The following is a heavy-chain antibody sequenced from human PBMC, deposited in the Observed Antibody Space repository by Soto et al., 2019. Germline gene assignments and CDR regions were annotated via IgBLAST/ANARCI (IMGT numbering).Heavy chain of an antibody. Sequence: EVQLLESGGGLVQPGGSLRLSCAASGFTFRSYAMSWVRPAPGKGLEWVSAISGSGGSTYYADSVKGRFTISTHNSTNALYQQMNSLSAENTAVYYCAKDPNSSGWYIYFFDYWGQGTLVTVSS. J-gene: IGHJ4*02. CDR1: GFTFRSYA. V-gene: IGHV3-23*01. D-gene: IGHD6-19*01. CDR3: AKDPNSSGWYIYFFDY. CDR2: ISGSGGST.